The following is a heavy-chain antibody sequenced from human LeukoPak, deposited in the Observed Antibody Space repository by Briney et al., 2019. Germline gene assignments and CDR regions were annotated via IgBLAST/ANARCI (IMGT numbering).Heavy chain of an antibody. Sequence: PGGSLRLSCAASGLPYRHYWMPWVPQAPGKGLEWVANIRQDGSEKYYVDSVKGRFAISRDNAKNSLYLQMNSLRAEDTAVYFCARPLGDCSGGSCFPFDSWGQGTLVTVSS. J-gene: IGHJ4*02. D-gene: IGHD2-15*01. CDR3: ARPLGDCSGGSCFPFDS. V-gene: IGHV3-7*04. CDR2: IRQDGSEK. CDR1: GLPYRHYW.